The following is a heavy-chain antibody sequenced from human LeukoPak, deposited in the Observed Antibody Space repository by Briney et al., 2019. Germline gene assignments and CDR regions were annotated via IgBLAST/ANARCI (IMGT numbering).Heavy chain of an antibody. V-gene: IGHV3-23*01. CDR3: AKGRGNTYFDY. D-gene: IGHD1-26*01. CDR2: IGGSGGTT. CDR1: GFTFSNYV. J-gene: IGHJ4*02. Sequence: GGSLRLSCAASGFTFSNYVMSWVRQAPGKGLEWVSSIGGSGGTTYYADSVKGRFTISRDNSKNTLYLQMNSLRAEDTAVYYCAKGRGNTYFDYWGQGTLVTVSS.